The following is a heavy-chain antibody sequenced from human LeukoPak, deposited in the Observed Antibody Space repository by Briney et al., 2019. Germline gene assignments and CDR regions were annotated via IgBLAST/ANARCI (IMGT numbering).Heavy chain of an antibody. CDR1: GFTVSSNY. CDR2: IVSTSHVT. J-gene: IGHJ3*01. Sequence: GGSLRLSCAASGFTVSSNYMNWVRQAPGKGPEWLSYIVSTSHVTIYADSVMGRFTISRDNAKNSVSLQMDSLRSDDTAVYYCAREDDDWGPNTFDLWGPGTMVTVS. V-gene: IGHV3-48*01. D-gene: IGHD7-27*01. CDR3: AREDDDWGPNTFDL.